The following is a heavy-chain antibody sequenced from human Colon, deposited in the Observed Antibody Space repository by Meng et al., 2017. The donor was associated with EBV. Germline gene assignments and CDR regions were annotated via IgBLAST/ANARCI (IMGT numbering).Heavy chain of an antibody. CDR2: IYYRGST. CDR3: VISSHN. J-gene: IGHJ4*02. D-gene: IGHD3-3*02. V-gene: IGHV4-39*07. CDR1: GGSITSTSSY. Sequence: LHLQESGPGLVKPSETLSLTCTISGGSITSTSSYWGWVRQPHGKGLEWIGSIYYRGSTNYNPSLKSRISMSVDMSKNQFSLKVNSVTAADTAIYYCVISSHNWGQGTLVTVSS.